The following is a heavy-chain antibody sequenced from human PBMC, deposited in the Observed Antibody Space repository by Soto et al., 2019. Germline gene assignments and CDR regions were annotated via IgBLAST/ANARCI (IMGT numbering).Heavy chain of an antibody. D-gene: IGHD3-22*01. V-gene: IGHV4-30-4*01. CDR2: IYYSGTT. Sequence: PSETLSLTCTVSGGSISSTNYYWSWIRQPPGKGLEWIGYIYYSGTTYYNPSLKSRVTISIDTSKNQFSLKLNSVTAADTAVYYCARDTLYYYDSGTYHRWFDPWGQGTLVTVSS. CDR1: GGSISSTNYY. CDR3: ARDTLYYYDSGTYHRWFDP. J-gene: IGHJ5*02.